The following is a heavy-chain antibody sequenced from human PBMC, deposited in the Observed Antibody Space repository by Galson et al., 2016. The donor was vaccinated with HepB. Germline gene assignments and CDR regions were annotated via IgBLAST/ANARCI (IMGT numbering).Heavy chain of an antibody. CDR2: IGAAGGT. V-gene: IGHV3-13*01. J-gene: IGHJ3*02. CDR1: GFTFSNYD. Sequence: SLRLSCAASGFTFSNYDMHWVRQATGKGLEWVSAIGAAGGTYYPGSVKGRFTISRENANNSLYLHMNSLRAGDTAVYYCAREGGCSGGRCHNAAFDIWGQGTLVTVSS. CDR3: AREGGCSGGRCHNAAFDI. D-gene: IGHD2-15*01.